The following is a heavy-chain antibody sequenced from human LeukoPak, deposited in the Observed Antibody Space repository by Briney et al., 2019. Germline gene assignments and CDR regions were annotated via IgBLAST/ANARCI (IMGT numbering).Heavy chain of an antibody. CDR3: AKFGVVPADYFDY. Sequence: GGSLRLSCAASGFTFSSYGMHWVRQAPGKGLEWVAVIWYDGSNKYYADSVKGRFTISRDNSKNTLYLQMNSLRAEDTAVYYCAKFGVVPADYFDYWGQGTLVTVSS. J-gene: IGHJ4*02. V-gene: IGHV3-33*06. CDR2: IWYDGSNK. CDR1: GFTFSSYG. D-gene: IGHD2-2*01.